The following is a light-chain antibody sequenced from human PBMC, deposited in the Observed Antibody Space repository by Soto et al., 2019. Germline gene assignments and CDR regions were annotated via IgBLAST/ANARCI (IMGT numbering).Light chain of an antibody. J-gene: IGKJ1*01. CDR3: QKSDSAPWT. V-gene: IGKV1-27*01. Sequence: DIQMTQSPSSLSASVGDSVNITCRASQGISNYLAWYQQRPGKVPKLLIYTASTLQSGVPSRFSGSGSGTDFTLTISSLQPEDVATYYCQKSDSAPWTFGQGTKVDIK. CDR2: TAS. CDR1: QGISNY.